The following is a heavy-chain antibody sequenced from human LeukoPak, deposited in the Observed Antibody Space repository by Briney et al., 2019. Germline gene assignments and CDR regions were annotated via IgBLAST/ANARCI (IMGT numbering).Heavy chain of an antibody. D-gene: IGHD6-19*01. CDR2: IYPGDSDT. Sequence: GESLKISCKGSGYSFTSYWIGWVRQMPGKGLEWMGIIYPGDSDTRYSPSFQGQVTISADKTISTAYLQWSSLKASDTAMYCCAREVAVAAEGDWFDPWGQGTLVTVSS. CDR3: AREVAVAAEGDWFDP. J-gene: IGHJ5*02. V-gene: IGHV5-51*01. CDR1: GYSFTSYW.